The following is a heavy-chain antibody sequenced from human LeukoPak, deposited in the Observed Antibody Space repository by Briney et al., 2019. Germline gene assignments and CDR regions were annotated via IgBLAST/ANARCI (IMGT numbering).Heavy chain of an antibody. Sequence: GGSLTLSCAASGFTFRSYAMSWVRQAPGKGLEWVSAISGSGGSTYYADSVKGRFTISRDNYKNTLYLQMNRLRAGDTAVYYCAKKTSIAGTSHYWGQGTLVTASS. CDR2: ISGSGGST. V-gene: IGHV3-23*01. D-gene: IGHD1-7*01. CDR1: GFTFRSYA. CDR3: AKKTSIAGTSHY. J-gene: IGHJ4*02.